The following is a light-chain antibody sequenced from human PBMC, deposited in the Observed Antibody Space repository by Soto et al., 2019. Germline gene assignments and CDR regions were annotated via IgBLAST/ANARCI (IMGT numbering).Light chain of an antibody. V-gene: IGKV1-27*01. CDR2: GGS. Sequence: DIQMTQSPSSLSASVGDRVIITCRASHGISKYLAWYQQKPGKAPHLLISGGSSLQPGVPSRFSGSGSGTDFTLTISSLQPEDVATYYCQKYNSGDGTFGPGTKVDI. CDR3: QKYNSGDGT. J-gene: IGKJ3*01. CDR1: HGISKY.